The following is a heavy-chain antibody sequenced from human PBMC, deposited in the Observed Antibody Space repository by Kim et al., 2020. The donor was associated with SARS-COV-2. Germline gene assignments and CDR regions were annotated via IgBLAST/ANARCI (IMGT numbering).Heavy chain of an antibody. J-gene: IGHJ4*02. Sequence: SETLSLTCTVSGGSVSSGSYYWSWIRQPPGKGLEWIGYIYYSGSTNYNPSLKSRVTISVDTPKNQFSLKLSSVTAADTAVYYCARESGSYYYGSGSPPTSDYWGQGTLVTVSS. D-gene: IGHD3-10*01. CDR2: IYYSGST. CDR1: GGSVSSGSYY. V-gene: IGHV4-61*01. CDR3: ARESGSYYYGSGSPPTSDY.